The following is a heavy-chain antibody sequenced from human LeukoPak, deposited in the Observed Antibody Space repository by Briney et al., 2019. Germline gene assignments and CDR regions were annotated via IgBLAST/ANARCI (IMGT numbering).Heavy chain of an antibody. Sequence: PGGSLRLSCVVSGFTFSTYAMSWVRQAPGKGLECVAFISGSGRSTYYADSVKGRFTISRDNFRNTLSLQMNSLRPDDTAIYYCAKDEGVVLSTSFDFGHWGQGTLVAVSS. CDR1: GFTFSTYA. J-gene: IGHJ4*02. V-gene: IGHV3-23*01. CDR3: AKDEGVVLSTSFDFGH. CDR2: ISGSGRST. D-gene: IGHD3-10*01.